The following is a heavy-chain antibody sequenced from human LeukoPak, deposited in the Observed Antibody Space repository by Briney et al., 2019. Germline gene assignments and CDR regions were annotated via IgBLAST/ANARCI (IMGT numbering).Heavy chain of an antibody. J-gene: IGHJ5*02. CDR3: AREIPIPKILAVRGWFDP. CDR2: IYHSGST. D-gene: IGHD2-21*01. Sequence: SETLSLTCTVSGYSINSDSYWGWIRQPPGKGLEWIGTIYHSGSTYYNPSLRGRVTISVDKSKSQFSLDLSSVTAADTAVYYRAREIPIPKILAVRGWFDPWGQGTLVTVSS. V-gene: IGHV4-38-2*02. CDR1: GYSINSDSY.